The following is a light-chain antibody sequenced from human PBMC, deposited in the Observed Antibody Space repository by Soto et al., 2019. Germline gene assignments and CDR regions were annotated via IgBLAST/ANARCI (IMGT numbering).Light chain of an antibody. V-gene: IGLV2-14*01. J-gene: IGLJ1*01. Sequence: QSVLTQPASVSGSPGQSITISCTGTSSDVGNYKYVSWYQQHPGKAPKLMIYEVSNRPSGVSNRFSGSKSGNTASLTISGHQAEDETDYYCFSYTSSGTYVFGTGTRSPS. CDR1: SSDVGNYKY. CDR3: FSYTSSGTYV. CDR2: EVS.